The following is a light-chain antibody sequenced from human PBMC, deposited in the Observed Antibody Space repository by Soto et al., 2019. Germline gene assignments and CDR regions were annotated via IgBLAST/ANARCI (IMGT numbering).Light chain of an antibody. J-gene: IGKJ2*01. CDR1: QSINTW. CDR3: QQSNYY. CDR2: DAS. Sequence: DIHMTQSPSTLSASVGDRVTITCRARQSINTWLAWYQHKPGRAPKLLIYDASSLQSGVPSRFSGSGSGTEFTLTISSLQPDDFATYYCQQSNYYFGQGTKLEIK. V-gene: IGKV1-5*01.